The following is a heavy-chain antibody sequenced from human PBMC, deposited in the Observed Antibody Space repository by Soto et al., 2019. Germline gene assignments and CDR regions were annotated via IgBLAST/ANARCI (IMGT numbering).Heavy chain of an antibody. D-gene: IGHD4-17*01. V-gene: IGHV1-69*01. Sequence: QVQLEQSGPEVKRPGTSVKVSCKASGGAFGRYSVSWVRQAPGQGLEWIGGVIPVFNTSNYSLKFQGRVAIFADLSTNTVFMELRSLRSEDTALYYCARGDEMTAVTIFEYWRQGTLVTVSS. J-gene: IGHJ4*02. CDR2: VIPVFNTS. CDR3: ARGDEMTAVTIFEY. CDR1: GGAFGRYS.